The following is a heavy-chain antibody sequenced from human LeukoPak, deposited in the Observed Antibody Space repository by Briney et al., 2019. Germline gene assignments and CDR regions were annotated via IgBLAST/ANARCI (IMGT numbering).Heavy chain of an antibody. V-gene: IGHV3-30*18. CDR1: GFTFSSYG. CDR2: ISHDGSNI. J-gene: IGHJ5*02. Sequence: GGSLRLSCAASGFTFSSYGMHWVRQAPGKGLEWVAVISHDGSNIHYGDSVKGRFAISRDNSQIMLYLQMNSLRAEDTAMYYCAKDPYRVVVATGNYLDPWGQGTLVTVSS. D-gene: IGHD2-15*01. CDR3: AKDPYRVVVATGNYLDP.